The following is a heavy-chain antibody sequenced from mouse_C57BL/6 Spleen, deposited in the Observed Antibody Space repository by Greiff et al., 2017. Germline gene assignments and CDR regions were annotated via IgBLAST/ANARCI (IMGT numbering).Heavy chain of an antibody. J-gene: IGHJ2*01. CDR3: SRSTVGEFDD. D-gene: IGHD1-1*01. CDR2: IYPGDGAT. Sequence: VQLQQSGPELVKPGASVKISCKASGYAFSSSWMHWVKQRPGKGLEWIGRIYPGDGATNYNGKFKGKATLTADNSSSTAYMQLSSLTSEDSAVYCCSRSTVGEFDDWGKGTTLTVSS. V-gene: IGHV1-82*01. CDR1: GYAFSSSW.